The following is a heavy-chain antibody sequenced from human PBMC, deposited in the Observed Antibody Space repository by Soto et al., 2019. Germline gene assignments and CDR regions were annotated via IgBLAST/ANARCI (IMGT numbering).Heavy chain of an antibody. CDR1: GFTFSDYY. Sequence: GSLRLSCAASGFTFSDYYMSWIRQAPGKGLEWVSYISSSGSTIYYADSVKGRFTISRDNAKNSLYLQMNSLRAEDTAVYYCAREKLNYYYDSSGTFDYWGQGTLVTVSS. J-gene: IGHJ4*02. D-gene: IGHD3-22*01. CDR2: ISSSGSTI. V-gene: IGHV3-11*01. CDR3: AREKLNYYYDSSGTFDY.